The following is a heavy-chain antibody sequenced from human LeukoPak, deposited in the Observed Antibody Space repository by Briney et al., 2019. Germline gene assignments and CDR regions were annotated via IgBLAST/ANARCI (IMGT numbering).Heavy chain of an antibody. Sequence: GGSLRLSCAASGFTFSSYWMSWVRQAPGKGLEWVANIKQDGSEKYYVDSVKGRFTISRDNAKNSLYLQMNSLRAEDTAVYYCARDSGPDSSPSISESSQHWGQGTLVTVSS. CDR1: GFTFSSYW. CDR3: ARDSGPDSSPSISESSQH. J-gene: IGHJ1*01. D-gene: IGHD6-13*01. V-gene: IGHV3-7*01. CDR2: IKQDGSEK.